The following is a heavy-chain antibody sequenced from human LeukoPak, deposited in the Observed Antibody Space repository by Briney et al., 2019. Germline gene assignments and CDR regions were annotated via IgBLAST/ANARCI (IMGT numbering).Heavy chain of an antibody. J-gene: IGHJ1*01. CDR2: IKSDGST. V-gene: IGHV3-74*01. Sequence: GGSLRLSCAASGFTFSSYWMHWVRQAPGKGLGWVSRIKSDGSTNYADSVKGRFTISRDNAKNTVSLQMNSLRAEDTGVYYCARAPSEIGGYYPEYFRHWGQGILVTVSS. CDR3: ARAPSEIGGYYPEYFRH. D-gene: IGHD3-22*01. CDR1: GFTFSSYW.